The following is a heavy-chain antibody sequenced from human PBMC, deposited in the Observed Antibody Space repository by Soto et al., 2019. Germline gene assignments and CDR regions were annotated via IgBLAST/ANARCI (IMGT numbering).Heavy chain of an antibody. Sequence: SETLSLTCPVSGGSFKSGSYYWSWIRQPPGKALEWIWEINHSGNTNYNPSLKSRVTISVDTSKNQLFLNLSSVTAADTAMYYCARHHVRGRTIAGAAEFWGQGTLVTVSS. CDR3: ARHHVRGRTIAGAAEF. V-gene: IGHV4-34*01. D-gene: IGHD1-26*01. CDR2: INHSGNT. CDR1: GGSFKSGSYY. J-gene: IGHJ4*02.